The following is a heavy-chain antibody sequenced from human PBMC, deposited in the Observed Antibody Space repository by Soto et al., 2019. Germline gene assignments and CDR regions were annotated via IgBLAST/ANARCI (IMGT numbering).Heavy chain of an antibody. CDR3: ARHLGYCSSTSCYTTYYYYYGMDV. Sequence: LSLTCTVSGGSISSSSYYWGWIRQPPGKGLEWIGSIYYSGSTYYNPSLKSRVTISVDTSKNQFSLKLSSVTAADTAVYYCARHLGYCSSTSCYTTYYYYYGMDVWGQGTTVTVSS. CDR2: IYYSGST. D-gene: IGHD2-2*02. V-gene: IGHV4-39*01. J-gene: IGHJ6*02. CDR1: GGSISSSSYY.